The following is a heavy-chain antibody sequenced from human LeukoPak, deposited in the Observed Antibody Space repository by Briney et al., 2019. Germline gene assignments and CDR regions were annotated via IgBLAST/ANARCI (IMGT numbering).Heavy chain of an antibody. V-gene: IGHV3-30*18. CDR3: AKIYDNQLLFNWFDP. J-gene: IGHJ5*02. CDR2: ISYDGSNK. D-gene: IGHD2-2*01. Sequence: GGSLRLSCAASGFTFSDYNMHWVRQAPGKGLEWVTVISYDGSNKYYADSVKGRFTISRDNSKNTLYLQMNSLRAEDTAVYYCAKIYDNQLLFNWFDPWGQGTLVTVSS. CDR1: GFTFSDYN.